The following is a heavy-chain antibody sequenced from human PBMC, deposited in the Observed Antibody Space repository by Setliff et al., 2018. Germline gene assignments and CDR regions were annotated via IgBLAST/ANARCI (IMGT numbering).Heavy chain of an antibody. CDR2: VKSDGTYT. CDR1: GFTFSSYW. V-gene: IGHV3-74*01. Sequence: PGGSLRLSCAVSGFTFSSYWMHWVRQAPGKGLVWVSRVKSDGTYTNYADSVKGRFTISRDNAKNSLYLQMTSLTTDDTALYYCATARRGYQYGSGSLFDDWGQGTLVTVSS. J-gene: IGHJ4*02. D-gene: IGHD3-10*01. CDR3: ATARRGYQYGSGSLFDD.